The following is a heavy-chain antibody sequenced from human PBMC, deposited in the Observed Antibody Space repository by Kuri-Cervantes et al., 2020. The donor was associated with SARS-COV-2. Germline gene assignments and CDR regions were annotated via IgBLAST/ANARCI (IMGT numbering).Heavy chain of an antibody. J-gene: IGHJ3*02. V-gene: IGHV3-23*01. CDR3: AKGPVGATGAFDI. CDR1: GFTFSSYA. D-gene: IGHD1-26*01. Sequence: GGSLRLSCAASGFTFSSYAMSWVRQAPGKGLEWVSAISGSGGSTYYADSVKGRFTISRDNSKNTLHLQMNSLRAEDTAVYYCAKGPVGATGAFDIWGQGTMVTVSS. CDR2: ISGSGGST.